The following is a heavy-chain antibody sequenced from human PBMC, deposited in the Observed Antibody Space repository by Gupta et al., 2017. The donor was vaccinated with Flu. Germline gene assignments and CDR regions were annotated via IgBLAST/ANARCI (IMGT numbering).Heavy chain of an antibody. CDR2: INPDGSST. D-gene: IGHD4-17*01. CDR1: GFTFSSSY. CDR3: ATVTSGC. J-gene: IGHJ4*02. Sequence: EMQLVESGGGLVQPGGSMRLSCAASGFTFSSSYLQWVRQAPGKGLVWVSRINPDGSSTTYAESVKGRFTISRDNAKNTLYLQMNSLGDDDTAVYYCATVTSGCWCQGTLVTVSS. V-gene: IGHV3-74*03.